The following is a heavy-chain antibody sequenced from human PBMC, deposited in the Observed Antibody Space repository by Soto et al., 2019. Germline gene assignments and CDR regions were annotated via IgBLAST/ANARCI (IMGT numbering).Heavy chain of an antibody. Sequence: ASVKVSCKASGYTFTGYYMHWVRQAPGQGLEWMGWINPNSGGTNYAQKFQGWVTMTRDTPISTAYMELSRLRSDDTAVYYCARDHYDSSGYIAFDIWGQGTMVTVSS. CDR3: ARDHYDSSGYIAFDI. CDR1: GYTFTGYY. J-gene: IGHJ3*02. V-gene: IGHV1-2*04. CDR2: INPNSGGT. D-gene: IGHD3-22*01.